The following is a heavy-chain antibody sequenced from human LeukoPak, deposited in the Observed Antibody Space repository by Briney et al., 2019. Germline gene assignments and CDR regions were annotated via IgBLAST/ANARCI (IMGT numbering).Heavy chain of an antibody. Sequence: GGSLRLSCAASGFTFSTYGMHWVRQAPGKGPEWVAVIPYDGSNKSYADSVKGRFTISRDNSKNTLYLQMNSLRVEDTAVYYCARDASQRLLWFGEKLDGMDVWGQGTTVTVSS. V-gene: IGHV3-30*19. CDR3: ARDASQRLLWFGEKLDGMDV. J-gene: IGHJ6*02. D-gene: IGHD3-10*01. CDR1: GFTFSTYG. CDR2: IPYDGSNK.